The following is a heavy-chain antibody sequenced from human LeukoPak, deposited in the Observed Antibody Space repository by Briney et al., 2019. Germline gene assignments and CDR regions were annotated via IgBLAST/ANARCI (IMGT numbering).Heavy chain of an antibody. V-gene: IGHV1-2*02. CDR1: GNTFSDYY. Sequence: ASVKVSCKAFGNTFSDYYIHWVRQAPGEGIEWVGWVFPRSGDTYYSQRFHGRVAMTTDTSVNTAYMELSRLKSDDTGVYFCARPPRDLVSAAPFPFWGQDTLVTVSS. D-gene: IGHD5/OR15-5a*01. CDR2: VFPRSGDT. J-gene: IGHJ1*01. CDR3: ARPPRDLVSAAPFPF.